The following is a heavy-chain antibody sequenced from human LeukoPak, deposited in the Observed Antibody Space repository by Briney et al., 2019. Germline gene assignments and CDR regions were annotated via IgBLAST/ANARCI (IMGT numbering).Heavy chain of an antibody. Sequence: KPSETLSLTCAVYGGSFSGYYWCWIRKPPGQGLEWVGEINHSRNNNYSTSLKRRVTISVDTSNNQFSLKLSSVTASDTAVDYCARCCIAVASGAFDIWGQGTMVTVSS. CDR2: INHSRNN. D-gene: IGHD6-19*01. J-gene: IGHJ3*02. CDR3: ARCCIAVASGAFDI. V-gene: IGHV4-34*01. CDR1: GGSFSGYY.